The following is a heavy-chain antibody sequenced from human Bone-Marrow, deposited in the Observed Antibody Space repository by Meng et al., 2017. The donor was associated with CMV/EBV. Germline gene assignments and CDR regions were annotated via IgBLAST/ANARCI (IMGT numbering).Heavy chain of an antibody. J-gene: IGHJ5*02. D-gene: IGHD4-17*01. CDR2: IYYSGST. V-gene: IGHV4-39*01. CDR1: GSISSSSYS. Sequence: GSISSSSYSWGGIRQPPGKGLEWIGSIYYSGSTYYNPSLKSRVTISVDTSKNQFSLKLSSVTAADTAVYYCARQTPDYGDYEVWFDPWGQGTWSPSPQ. CDR3: ARQTPDYGDYEVWFDP.